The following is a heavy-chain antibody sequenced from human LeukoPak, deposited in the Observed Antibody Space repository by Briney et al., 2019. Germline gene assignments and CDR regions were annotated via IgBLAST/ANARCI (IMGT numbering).Heavy chain of an antibody. CDR3: AKTYDFWSGYLYYGMDV. CDR2: IKQDGSEK. J-gene: IGHJ6*02. D-gene: IGHD3-3*01. Sequence: GGSLRLSCAASGFTFGNYALRWVRQAPGKGLEWVAKIKQDGSEKYYVDSVKGRFTISRDNAKNSLYLQMNSLRAEDTAVYYCAKTYDFWSGYLYYGMDVWGQGTTVTVSS. CDR1: GFTFGNYA. V-gene: IGHV3-7*01.